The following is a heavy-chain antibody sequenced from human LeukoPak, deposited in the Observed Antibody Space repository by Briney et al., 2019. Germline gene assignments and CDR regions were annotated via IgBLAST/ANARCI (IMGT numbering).Heavy chain of an antibody. J-gene: IGHJ3*02. CDR3: ARDPRRVDIVATHSAFDI. V-gene: IGHV1-2*02. CDR2: INPNSGGT. Sequence: ASVKVSCKASGYTFTGYYMHWVRQAPGQGLEWMGWINPNSGGTNYAQKLQGRVTMTTDTSTSTAYMELRSLRSDDTAVYYCARDPRRVDIVATHSAFDIWGQGTMVTVSS. D-gene: IGHD5-12*01. CDR1: GYTFTGYY.